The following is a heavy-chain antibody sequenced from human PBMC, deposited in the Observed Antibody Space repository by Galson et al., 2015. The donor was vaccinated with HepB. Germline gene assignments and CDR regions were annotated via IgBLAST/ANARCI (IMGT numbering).Heavy chain of an antibody. CDR1: GYTFTDYY. D-gene: IGHD6-13*01. V-gene: IGHV1-2*04. J-gene: IGHJ4*02. CDR3: ASSRAVQQPDSLDY. CDR2: INPNSGGT. Sequence: SVKVSCKASGYTFTDYYMHWVRQAPGQGLEWMGWINPNSGGTNYAQKFQGWVTMTRDTSISTAYMELSRLTSDDTAVYYCASSRAVQQPDSLDYWGQGTLGTVSS.